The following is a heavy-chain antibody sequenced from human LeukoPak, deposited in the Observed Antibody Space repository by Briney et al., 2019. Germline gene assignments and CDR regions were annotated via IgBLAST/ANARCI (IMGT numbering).Heavy chain of an antibody. CDR1: GFTFDDYA. J-gene: IGHJ6*02. Sequence: GGSLRLSYAASGFTFDDYAMHWVRQAPGKGLEWVSGISWNSGSIGYADSVKGRFTISRDNAKNSLYLQMNSLRAEDTALYYCAKEPRTYYYDYYYGMDVWGQGTTVTVSS. V-gene: IGHV3-9*01. D-gene: IGHD3-22*01. CDR2: ISWNSGSI. CDR3: AKEPRTYYYDYYYGMDV.